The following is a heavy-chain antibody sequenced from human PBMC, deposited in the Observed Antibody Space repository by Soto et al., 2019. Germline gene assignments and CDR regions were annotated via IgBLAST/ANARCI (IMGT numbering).Heavy chain of an antibody. CDR3: TNESRNGSDFDN. J-gene: IGHJ4*02. D-gene: IGHD1-1*01. V-gene: IGHV3-15*01. CDR1: GLSFSDTW. CDR2: IKSNTDGGTS. Sequence: GGSLRLSCSVAGLSFSDTWMSWVRQAPGKGLEWVGRIKSNTDGGTSAYAESVKGRFTISRDDSRSTLFLQMNSLKTEDTAVYYCTNESRNGSDFDNWGQGTLVTVSS.